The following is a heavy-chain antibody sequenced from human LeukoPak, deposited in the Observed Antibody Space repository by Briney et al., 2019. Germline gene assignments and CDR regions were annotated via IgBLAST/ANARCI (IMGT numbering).Heavy chain of an antibody. Sequence: PGGSLRLSCAASGFTFSSYWMRWVRQAPGKGLDWVASINQDGSEKYYVDSVKGRFTISRDNAKNSLYLQMSSLRADDTAVYYCARARGGSNSDYWGQGTLVTVSS. CDR3: ARARGGSNSDY. J-gene: IGHJ4*02. V-gene: IGHV3-7*05. CDR2: INQDGSEK. CDR1: GFTFSSYW. D-gene: IGHD1-26*01.